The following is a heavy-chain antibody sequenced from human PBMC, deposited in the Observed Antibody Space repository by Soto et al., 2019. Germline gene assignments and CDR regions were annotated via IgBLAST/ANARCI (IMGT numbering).Heavy chain of an antibody. CDR2: IYYSGST. CDR1: GGSISSGGYY. V-gene: IGHV4-31*03. J-gene: IGHJ4*02. CDR3: AREQQQLVPYYFDY. D-gene: IGHD6-13*01. Sequence: QVQLQESGPGLVKPSQTLSLTCTVSGGSISSGGYYWSWIRQHPGKGLEWIGYIYYSGSTYYNPSLKSRVTISVDTSKNQFSLMLSSVTAADTAVYYCAREQQQLVPYYFDYWGQGTLVTVSS.